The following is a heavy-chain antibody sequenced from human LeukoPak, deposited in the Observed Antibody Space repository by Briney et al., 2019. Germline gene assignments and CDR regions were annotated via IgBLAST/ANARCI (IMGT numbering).Heavy chain of an antibody. CDR3: ANVAKGRYFFYYMDV. V-gene: IGHV1-18*01. CDR2: IFSYKGQT. J-gene: IGHJ6*03. D-gene: IGHD5-12*01. CDR1: GHTANTYG. Sequence: ASVKVSCKASGHTANTYGFSWVRQAPGQGLEWIVWIFSYKGQTKYADKFQGRVTMTTDTSKTIAYMELRSLRSDDTAVYFCANVAKGRYFFYYMDVWGKGTTVTVS.